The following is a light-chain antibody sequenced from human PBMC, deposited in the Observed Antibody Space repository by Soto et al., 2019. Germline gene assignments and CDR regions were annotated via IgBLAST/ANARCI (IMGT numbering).Light chain of an antibody. CDR3: QQSYSTPVV. Sequence: DIQMTQSPSSLSASVGDRVTITCRASQSISSYLNWYQQKPGKAPKLLIYAASSLQCGVPSRFSGSGSGTDFTLTISSLQPEDFATYYCQQSYSTPVVFGQGTKVEIK. CDR2: AAS. J-gene: IGKJ1*01. CDR1: QSISSY. V-gene: IGKV1-39*01.